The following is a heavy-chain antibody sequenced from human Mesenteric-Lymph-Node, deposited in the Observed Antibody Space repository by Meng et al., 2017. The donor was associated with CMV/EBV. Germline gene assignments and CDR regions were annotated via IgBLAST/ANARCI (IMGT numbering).Heavy chain of an antibody. CDR2: IYSGGST. Sequence: GESLKISCAASGFTVISNYMNWVRQAPRKGLEWVSVIYSGGSTYYADSVKGRFTISRDHSKNTVYLQMNNLRAEDTAVYYCARDGGSFDYWGQGALVTVSS. CDR1: GFTVISNY. CDR3: ARDGGSFDY. J-gene: IGHJ4*02. V-gene: IGHV3-53*01. D-gene: IGHD3-3*01.